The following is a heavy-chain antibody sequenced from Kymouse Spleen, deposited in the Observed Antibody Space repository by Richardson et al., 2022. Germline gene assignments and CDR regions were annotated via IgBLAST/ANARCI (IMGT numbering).Heavy chain of an antibody. Sequence: EVQLVESGGGLVQPGGSLRLSCAASGFTFSSYAMSWVRQAPGKGLEWVSAISGSGGSTYYADSVKGRFTISRDNSKNTLYLQMNSLRAEDTAVYYCAKSDYDFWSGYYYYYGMDVWGQGTTVTVSS. D-gene: IGHD3-3*01. V-gene: IGHV3-23*04. CDR2: ISGSGGST. CDR1: GFTFSSYA. CDR3: AKSDYDFWSGYYYYYGMDV. J-gene: IGHJ6*02.